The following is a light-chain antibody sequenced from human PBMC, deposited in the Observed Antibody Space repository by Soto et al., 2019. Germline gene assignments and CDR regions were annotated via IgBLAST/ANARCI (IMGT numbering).Light chain of an antibody. CDR2: LGS. Sequence: DIVMTQSPLSLPVTPGEPASISCRSSQSLLHSSGNNYMDWYVQKPGQSPQLLIYLGSNRASGVPDRFSGSGSGTDFTLKINRVEAEDVGVYYCMQALQTPYTFGRGTKLEIK. CDR3: MQALQTPYT. J-gene: IGKJ2*01. CDR1: QSLLHSSGNNY. V-gene: IGKV2-28*01.